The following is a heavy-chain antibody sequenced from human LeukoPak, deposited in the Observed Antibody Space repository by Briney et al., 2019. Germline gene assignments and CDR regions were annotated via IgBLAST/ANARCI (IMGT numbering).Heavy chain of an antibody. V-gene: IGHV3-30-3*01. D-gene: IGHD3-10*01. J-gene: IGHJ4*02. CDR2: ISYDGSNK. CDR3: ARDEGYYRSGCYLDY. CDR1: GFTFSSYA. Sequence: QTGGSLRLYCAASGFTFSSYAMHWVRQAPGKGLEWVAVISYDGSNKYYADSVKGRFTISRDNSKNTLYLQMNSLRAEDTAVYYCARDEGYYRSGCYLDYWGQGTLVTVSS.